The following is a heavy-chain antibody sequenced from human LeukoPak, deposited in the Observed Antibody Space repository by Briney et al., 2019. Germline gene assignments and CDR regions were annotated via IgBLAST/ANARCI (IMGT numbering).Heavy chain of an antibody. CDR1: GFIFRDHS. D-gene: IGHD1-26*01. J-gene: IGHJ4*02. CDR3: VRALGGSDDY. Sequence: GGSLRRSCAASGFIFRDHSMHWARQIPGKGLVWVSRINPDGSTNYADSVKGRFTISRDNAKNTLYLQMRSLRVDDSSLYFCVRALGGSDDYWGQGTLVTVSS. CDR2: INPDGST. V-gene: IGHV3-74*01.